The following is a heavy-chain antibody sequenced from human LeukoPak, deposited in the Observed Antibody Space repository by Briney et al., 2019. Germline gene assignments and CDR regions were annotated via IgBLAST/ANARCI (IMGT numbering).Heavy chain of an antibody. J-gene: IGHJ6*03. CDR2: IKQDGGET. CDR1: GMTFRSFW. CDR3: AKAPNYDYSNSWGYYYYMDV. D-gene: IGHD4-11*01. V-gene: IGHV3-7*03. Sequence: GGSLRLSCAASGMTFRSFWMTWVRQAPGKGLEWVANIKQDGGETYYVDSVKGRFTISRDNSKNTLYLQMNSLRAEDTAVYYCAKAPNYDYSNSWGYYYYMDVWGKGTTVTVSS.